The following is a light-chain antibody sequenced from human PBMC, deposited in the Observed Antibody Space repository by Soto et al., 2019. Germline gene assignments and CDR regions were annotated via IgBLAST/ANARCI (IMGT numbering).Light chain of an antibody. CDR3: FSYASSNGWV. J-gene: IGLJ3*02. CDR2: EDT. Sequence: QSALTQPASVSGSPGQSITISCTGTSSDVGSDNLVSWYQQHPGKAPKLMIYEDTKRPSGISNRFSGSKSGNTASLTISGLQAEDEADYHCFSYASSNGWVFGGGTKVTVL. V-gene: IGLV2-23*01. CDR1: SSDVGSDNL.